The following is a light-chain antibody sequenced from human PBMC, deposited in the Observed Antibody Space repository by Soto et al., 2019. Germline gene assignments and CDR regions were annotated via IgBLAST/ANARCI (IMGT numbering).Light chain of an antibody. Sequence: QSVLTQPPSVSGAPGQRVTISCTGNSSNLGAGYDVHWYQLPGAAPKLVIFGNRNRPSGVPERFSGSKSGTSASLAITGLQAEDEADYYCQAYDYSLTASVFGGGTKVTVL. CDR1: SSNLGAGYD. CDR3: QAYDYSLTASV. J-gene: IGLJ3*02. CDR2: GNR. V-gene: IGLV1-40*01.